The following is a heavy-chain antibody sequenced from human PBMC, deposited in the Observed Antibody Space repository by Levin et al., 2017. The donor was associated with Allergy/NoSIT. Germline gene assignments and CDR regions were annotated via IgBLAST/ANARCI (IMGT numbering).Heavy chain of an antibody. CDR3: ARDFPAVGSRTYGYGVDV. CDR2: INNDGSDT. V-gene: IGHV3-74*01. J-gene: IGHJ6*02. CDR1: GFTFSSYW. D-gene: IGHD3-10*01. Sequence: GGSLRLSCTASGFTFSSYWMHWVRQPPGKGLVWVSLINNDGSDTTYADSVKGRFTISRDNAKNTLYLQMNSLRVDDTAVYYCARDFPAVGSRTYGYGVDVWGQGTTVTVSS.